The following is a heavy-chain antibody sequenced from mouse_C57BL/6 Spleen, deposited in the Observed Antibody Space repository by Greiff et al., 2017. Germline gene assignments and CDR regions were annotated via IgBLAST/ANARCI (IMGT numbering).Heavy chain of an antibody. D-gene: IGHD1-1*01. Sequence: VQLQQPGAELVKPGASVKLSCKASGYTFTSYWMHWVKQRPGQGLEWIGMIPPNSGSTNYNEKFKIKATLTVDKSSRTAYMQLSSLTSEDSAVYYCARKVSYSGSSLSFDYWGQGTTLTVSS. V-gene: IGHV1-64*01. CDR2: IPPNSGST. CDR1: GYTFTSYW. J-gene: IGHJ2*01. CDR3: ARKVSYSGSSLSFDY.